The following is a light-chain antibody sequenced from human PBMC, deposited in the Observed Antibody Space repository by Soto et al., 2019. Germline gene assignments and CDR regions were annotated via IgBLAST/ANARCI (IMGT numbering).Light chain of an antibody. CDR2: GAS. Sequence: EIAMTQSPATLSVSPGERATLSCRASQSVNSNLDWYQQKPGQAPRLLIYGASTRATGIPARFSGSESGTEFTVTISSLQSEDFAVYYCQQYNNWPLTFGGGTKVEIK. J-gene: IGKJ4*01. CDR3: QQYNNWPLT. V-gene: IGKV3-15*01. CDR1: QSVNSN.